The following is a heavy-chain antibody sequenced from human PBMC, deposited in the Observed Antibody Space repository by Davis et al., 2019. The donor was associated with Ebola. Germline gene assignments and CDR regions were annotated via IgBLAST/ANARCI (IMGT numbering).Heavy chain of an antibody. V-gene: IGHV3-48*02. CDR2: IGTRGDPT. Sequence: GESLKISCAASGFTFSSYTMNWVRQAPGKGLEWVSYIGTRGDPTVYADSVKGRFTVSRDDANNSLSLLMNSLRDEDTAIYYCVRDYLFALDIWGQGTMATVSS. CDR3: VRDYLFALDI. J-gene: IGHJ3*02. CDR1: GFTFSSYT.